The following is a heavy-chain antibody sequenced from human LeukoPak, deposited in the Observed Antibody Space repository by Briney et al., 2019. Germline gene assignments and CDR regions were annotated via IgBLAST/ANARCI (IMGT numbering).Heavy chain of an antibody. CDR2: ISSSSSYI. Sequence: GGSLRLSCAASGFTFSSYAMSWVRQAPGKGLEWVSSISSSSSYIYYADSVKGRFTISRDNAKNSLYLQMNSLRAEDTAVYYCARDQVVVAAGDWGQGTLVTVSS. CDR3: ARDQVVVAAGD. V-gene: IGHV3-21*01. D-gene: IGHD2-15*01. CDR1: GFTFSSYA. J-gene: IGHJ4*02.